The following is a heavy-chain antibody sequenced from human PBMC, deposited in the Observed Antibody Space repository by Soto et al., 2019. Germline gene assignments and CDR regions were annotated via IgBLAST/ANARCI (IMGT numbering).Heavy chain of an antibody. Sequence: ASVKVSCKASGGTFSSYAISWVRQAPGQGLEWMGGIIPIFGTANYAQKFQGRVTITADKSTSTAYMELSSLRSEDTAVYYCARDGAGDTAMVFYYYYYGMDVWGQGTTVTASS. CDR2: IIPIFGTA. V-gene: IGHV1-69*06. J-gene: IGHJ6*02. CDR3: ARDGAGDTAMVFYYYYYGMDV. D-gene: IGHD5-18*01. CDR1: GGTFSSYA.